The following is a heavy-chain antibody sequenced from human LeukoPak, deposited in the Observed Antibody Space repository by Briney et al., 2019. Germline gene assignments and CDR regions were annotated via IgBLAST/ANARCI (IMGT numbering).Heavy chain of an antibody. J-gene: IGHJ4*02. V-gene: IGHV4-59*08. CDR1: GGSISSYY. CDR3: ARMMGRGYYPNGFDY. Sequence: ETSETRSLTCTVSGGSISSYYWSWIRQPPGKGLEWIGYIYYSGSTNYNPSLKSRVTISVDTSKNQFSLKLSSVTAADTAVYYCARMMGRGYYPNGFDYWGQGTLVTVSS. D-gene: IGHD3-22*01. CDR2: IYYSGST.